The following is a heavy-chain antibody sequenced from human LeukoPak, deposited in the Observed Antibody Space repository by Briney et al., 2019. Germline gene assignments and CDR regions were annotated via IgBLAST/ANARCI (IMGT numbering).Heavy chain of an antibody. CDR3: TRSPRDGYNDAFDI. J-gene: IGHJ3*02. CDR2: IYPGDSET. D-gene: IGHD5-24*01. Sequence: GESLKISCKGSGYSFTTYWIAWVRQMPGEGLEWMGIIYPGDSETRYSPSLQGQVSISADKSITTAYLQWGSLKASDTAMYYCTRSPRDGYNDAFDIWGQGTMVTVFS. V-gene: IGHV5-51*01. CDR1: GYSFTTYW.